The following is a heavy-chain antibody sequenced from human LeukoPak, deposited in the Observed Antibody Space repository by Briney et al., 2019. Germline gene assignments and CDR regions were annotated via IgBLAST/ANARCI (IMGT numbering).Heavy chain of an antibody. D-gene: IGHD1-26*01. CDR3: ARGGWELQLLDAFDI. J-gene: IGHJ3*02. CDR1: GHTFTASY. V-gene: IGHV1-2*02. Sequence: GASVILSCKTSGHTFTASYIHWVRQAPGQGLEWMGRINPNSGDTDYAQRFQGRVTMTRDTSINTAYMEVRRLTSEDTAVYYCARGGWELQLLDAFDIWGRGTLVTVSS. CDR2: INPNSGDT.